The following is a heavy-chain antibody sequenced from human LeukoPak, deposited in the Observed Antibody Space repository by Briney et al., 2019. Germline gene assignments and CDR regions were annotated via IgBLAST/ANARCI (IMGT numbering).Heavy chain of an antibody. CDR2: ISYDGSNK. CDR1: GFTFSRYA. J-gene: IGHJ6*02. V-gene: IGHV3-30*04. CDR3: AKELALPNYDFWGGYYTAAYYYGMDV. Sequence: GGSLRLSCAASGFTFSRYAMHWVRQAPGKGLEWVAVISYDGSNKYYADSAKGRFTISRDNSKNTLYLQMNSLRAEDTAVYYCAKELALPNYDFWGGYYTAAYYYGMDVWGQGTTVTVSS. D-gene: IGHD3-3*01.